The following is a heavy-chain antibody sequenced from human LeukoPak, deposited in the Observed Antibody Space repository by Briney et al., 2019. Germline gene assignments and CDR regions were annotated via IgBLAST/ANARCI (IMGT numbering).Heavy chain of an antibody. Sequence: TGGSLRLSCAGSGFTFSSYAMSWVRQAPGKGLEWVSAISDTGATTYDADSVKGRFTISRDNSRRTLYLKMNSLRAEDTDLYYCAKDTSIGRYCTNGVCSPFDYWGQGTLVTVSS. CDR1: GFTFSSYA. J-gene: IGHJ4*02. CDR3: AKDTSIGRYCTNGVCSPFDY. CDR2: ISDTGATT. D-gene: IGHD2-8*01. V-gene: IGHV3-23*01.